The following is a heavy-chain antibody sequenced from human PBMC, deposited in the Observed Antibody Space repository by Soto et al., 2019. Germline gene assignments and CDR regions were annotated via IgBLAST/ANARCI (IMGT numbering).Heavy chain of an antibody. CDR3: ARDGRDLRGGDY. CDR2: INPNSGGT. J-gene: IGHJ4*02. Sequence: QVQLVQSGAEVKKPGASVKVSCKASGYTFTGYYMHWVRQAPGQGLEWMGWINPNSGGTNYAQKLQGRVNMTRDTSISTAYMELSRLRSDDTAVYYCARDGRDLRGGDYWGQGTLVTVSS. V-gene: IGHV1-2*02. D-gene: IGHD4-17*01. CDR1: GYTFTGYY.